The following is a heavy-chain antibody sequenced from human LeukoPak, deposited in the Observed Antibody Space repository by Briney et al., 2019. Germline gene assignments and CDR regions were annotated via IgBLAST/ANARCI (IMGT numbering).Heavy chain of an antibody. CDR1: GFTFSSYE. J-gene: IGHJ4*02. D-gene: IGHD3-22*01. CDR3: AKDTATYYYDSSGYYNY. CDR2: ISSSGSTI. Sequence: TGGSLRLSCAASGFTFSSYEMNWVRQAPGKGLEWVSYISSSGSTIYYADSVKGRFTISRDNSKNTLYLQMNSLRAEDTAVYYCAKDTATYYYDSSGYYNYWGQGTLVTVSS. V-gene: IGHV3-48*03.